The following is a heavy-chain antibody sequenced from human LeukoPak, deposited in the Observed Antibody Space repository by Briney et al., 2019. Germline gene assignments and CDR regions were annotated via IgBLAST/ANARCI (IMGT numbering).Heavy chain of an antibody. D-gene: IGHD6-19*01. CDR3: ARGFSSGFSDY. J-gene: IGHJ4*02. V-gene: IGHV3-21*01. Sequence: GGSLILSCAASGFTFSSYSMNWVRQAPGKGLEWVSSISSSSSYIYYADSVKGRFTISRDNAKNSLYLQMNSLRAEDTAVYYCARGFSSGFSDYWGQGTLVTVSS. CDR2: ISSSSSYI. CDR1: GFTFSSYS.